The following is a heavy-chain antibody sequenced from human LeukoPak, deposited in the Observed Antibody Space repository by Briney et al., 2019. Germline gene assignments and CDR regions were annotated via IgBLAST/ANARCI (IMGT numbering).Heavy chain of an antibody. CDR3: ARDGSSGYLHFDY. Sequence: GGSLRLSCTASGFTFSSNGMHWVRQAPGKGLEWVAVIWHDGSHKYYSDPVKGRFTISRDNSKNTLYLQMNSLRVEDTAVYYCARDGSSGYLHFDYWGQGTLVTVSS. V-gene: IGHV3-33*01. J-gene: IGHJ4*02. CDR1: GFTFSSNG. D-gene: IGHD3-22*01. CDR2: IWHDGSHK.